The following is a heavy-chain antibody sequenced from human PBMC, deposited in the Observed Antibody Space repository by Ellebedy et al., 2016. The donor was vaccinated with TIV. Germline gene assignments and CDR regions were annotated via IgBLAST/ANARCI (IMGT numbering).Heavy chain of an antibody. Sequence: SETLSLXXTVSGGSISSVDSYWSWIRQPPGKGLEWIGYIYYSGSTYYNPSLKSRVIISVDTSKNQFSLKLSSVTAADTAVYYCAREKQARGPYVYYFDYWGQGTLVTVSS. D-gene: IGHD3-10*01. CDR3: AREKQARGPYVYYFDY. CDR2: IYYSGST. CDR1: GGSISSVDSY. J-gene: IGHJ4*02. V-gene: IGHV4-30-4*01.